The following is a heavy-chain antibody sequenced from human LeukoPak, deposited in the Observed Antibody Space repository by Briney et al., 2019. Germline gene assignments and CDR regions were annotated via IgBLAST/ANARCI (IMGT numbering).Heavy chain of an antibody. CDR3: ARNSSTIVSRIRTAFGFDP. J-gene: IGHJ5*02. D-gene: IGHD5/OR15-5a*01. Sequence: SETLSLTCTVSGGSITGGSYYWAWIRQSPGKGLEWIGSVYYSGSTHYSSSLKSRVTISVDTSKNLFSLRLNSVTAADTAIYYWARNSSTIVSRIRTAFGFDPWGQGTRVTVSS. CDR1: GGSITGGSYY. V-gene: IGHV4-39*01. CDR2: VYYSGST.